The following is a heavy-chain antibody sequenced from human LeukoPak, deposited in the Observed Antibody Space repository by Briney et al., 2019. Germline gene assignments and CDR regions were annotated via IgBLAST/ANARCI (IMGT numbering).Heavy chain of an antibody. D-gene: IGHD6-19*01. CDR1: GFTFDDYA. Sequence: PGGSLRLSCAASGFTFDDYAMHWVRQAPGKGLEWVSGISWNSGIMVYADSVKGRFTISRDNAKHSLYLQMNSLRAEDMALYYCAKDYRAVAGTGGAFDYWGQGTLVTDSS. V-gene: IGHV3-9*03. CDR2: ISWNSGIM. J-gene: IGHJ4*02. CDR3: AKDYRAVAGTGGAFDY.